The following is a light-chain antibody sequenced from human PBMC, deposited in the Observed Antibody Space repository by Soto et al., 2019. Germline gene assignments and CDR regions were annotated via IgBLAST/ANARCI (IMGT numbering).Light chain of an antibody. CDR1: SSDVGGYNY. CDR2: EVS. J-gene: IGLJ2*01. V-gene: IGLV2-8*01. CDR3: SSYAGSNHVV. Sequence: QSALTQPPSASGSPGQSVTISCTGTSSDVGGYNYVSWYQQHPGKAPKLMIYEVSKRPSGVPDRFSGSKSGNTASLTVSGLQAEDEADYYCSSYAGSNHVVFGGGTKLNVL.